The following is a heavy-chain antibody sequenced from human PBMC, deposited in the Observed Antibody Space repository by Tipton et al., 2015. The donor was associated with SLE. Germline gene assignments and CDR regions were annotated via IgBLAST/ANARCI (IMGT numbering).Heavy chain of an antibody. D-gene: IGHD6-13*01. CDR3: ARDTGGIAAAGYFGY. CDR1: GGSISSGGYY. J-gene: IGHJ4*02. Sequence: TLSLTCTVSGGSISSGGYYWSWIRQHPGKGLEWIGYIYYSGSTYYNPSLKSRVTISVDTSKNQFSLKLSSVTAADTAVYYCARDTGGIAAAGYFGYWGQGTLVTVSS. V-gene: IGHV4-31*03. CDR2: IYYSGST.